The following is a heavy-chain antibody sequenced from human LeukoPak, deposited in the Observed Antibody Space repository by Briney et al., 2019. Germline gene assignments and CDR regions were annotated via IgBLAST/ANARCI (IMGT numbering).Heavy chain of an antibody. D-gene: IGHD3-16*01. J-gene: IGHJ4*02. CDR1: GGSTSIGDYY. CDR3: ARGGIRGRVFDY. Sequence: TLSLTCTLPGGSTSIGDYYWSWTRRHPGKGLEWIGNIDYNGSTYYNPSLMTRVTISVATSKNQFSLKLSTLTAAARPVDYGARGGIRGRVFDYWGQGTLVTVSS. V-gene: IGHV4-31*03. CDR2: IDYNGST.